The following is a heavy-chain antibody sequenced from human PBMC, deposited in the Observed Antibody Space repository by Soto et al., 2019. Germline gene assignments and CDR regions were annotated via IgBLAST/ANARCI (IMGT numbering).Heavy chain of an antibody. CDR3: ARHLGGSTSHGAFDI. D-gene: IGHD2-2*01. J-gene: IGHJ3*02. Sequence: SETLSLTCTVSGGSISSYYWTWIRQPPGKGLEWIGYIYYSGSTNYNPSLKSRVTISVATSKTQFSLKLSSVTAADTAVYYCARHLGGSTSHGAFDIWGQGTMVTVSS. CDR2: IYYSGST. CDR1: GGSISSYY. V-gene: IGHV4-59*08.